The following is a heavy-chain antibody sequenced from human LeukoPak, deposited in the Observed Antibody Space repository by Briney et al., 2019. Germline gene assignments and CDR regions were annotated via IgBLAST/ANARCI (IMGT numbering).Heavy chain of an antibody. CDR1: GGSISSWY. J-gene: IGHJ4*02. Sequence: SETLSLTCTVSGGSISSWYWSWIRQPPGKGLEWSGNIYGTGSTNYNPSLKSRVTISADTSRNQFSLKLNSVTAADTAIYYCARETSLLGYSGGLGFNYWGQGTLVTVSS. D-gene: IGHD6-19*01. V-gene: IGHV4-59*13. CDR2: IYGTGST. CDR3: ARETSLLGYSGGLGFNY.